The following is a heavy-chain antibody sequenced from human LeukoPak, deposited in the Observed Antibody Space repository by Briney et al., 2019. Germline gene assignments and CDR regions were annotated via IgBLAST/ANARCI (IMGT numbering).Heavy chain of an antibody. D-gene: IGHD4-23*01. V-gene: IGHV3-74*01. CDR1: GFTFSSYW. CDR2: IKSDGST. CDR3: AKDPTTVVTNYVDY. J-gene: IGHJ4*02. Sequence: PGGSLRLSCAASGFTFSSYWMHWVRQIPGKGLVWVSRIKSDGSTIYADSVKGRFTISRDNSKNTLYLQMNSLRAEDTAVYYCAKDPTTVVTNYVDYWGQGTLVTVSS.